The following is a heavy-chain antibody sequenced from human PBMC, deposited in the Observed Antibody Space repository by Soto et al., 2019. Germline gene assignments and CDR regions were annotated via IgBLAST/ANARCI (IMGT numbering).Heavy chain of an antibody. CDR3: ARGSLY. CDR2: IYSADNT. V-gene: IGHV3-66*01. Sequence: GGSLRLSCAASGFSFIDYAMSWVRQAPGKGLEWVSIIYSADNTFYVDSVKGRFIISRDNSKNTVYLQMNSLRADDTAVYYCARGSLYWGQGTLVTVSS. CDR1: GFSFIDYA. J-gene: IGHJ4*01.